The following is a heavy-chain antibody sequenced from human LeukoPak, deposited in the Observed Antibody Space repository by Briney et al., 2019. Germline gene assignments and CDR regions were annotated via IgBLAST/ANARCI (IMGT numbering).Heavy chain of an antibody. CDR1: RFTFSSYA. CDR3: AKVAAVGATYFDY. J-gene: IGHJ4*02. V-gene: IGHV3-23*01. D-gene: IGHD1-26*01. Sequence: GGSLRLSCAASRFTFSSYAMTWVRQAPGKGLEWVSTISGSGGSTYYADSVKGRFTISRDNSKSTLYLQMNSLRADDTAVYYCAKVAAVGATYFDYWGQGTLLTVSS. CDR2: ISGSGGST.